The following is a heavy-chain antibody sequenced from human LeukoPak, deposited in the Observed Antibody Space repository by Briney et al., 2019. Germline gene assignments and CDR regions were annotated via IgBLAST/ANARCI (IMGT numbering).Heavy chain of an antibody. Sequence: PSETLSLTCTVSGGSISSYYWSWIRQPPGKGLEWIGYIYYSGSTNYNPSLKSRVTISVDTSKNQFCLKLSSVTAADTAVYYCARRIIAAAAPYMDVWGKGTTVTVSS. V-gene: IGHV4-59*08. CDR1: GGSISSYY. CDR2: IYYSGST. CDR3: ARRIIAAAAPYMDV. J-gene: IGHJ6*03. D-gene: IGHD6-13*01.